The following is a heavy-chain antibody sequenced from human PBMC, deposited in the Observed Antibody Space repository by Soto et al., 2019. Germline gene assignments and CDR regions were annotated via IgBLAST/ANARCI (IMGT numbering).Heavy chain of an antibody. D-gene: IGHD4-4*01. Sequence: QVQLVQSGAEVKKPGSSGKVSCTSSGGTFSSYAYSWVRQAPGQGLEWMGGIIPVFGTATYAQNFQGRLTITADESTRTAYMELSSLRSEDTAVYYSARSHSVLGYFYYGMDVWGQGTTVTVSS. CDR3: ARSHSVLGYFYYGMDV. CDR2: IIPVFGTA. CDR1: GGTFSSYA. J-gene: IGHJ6*02. V-gene: IGHV1-69*01.